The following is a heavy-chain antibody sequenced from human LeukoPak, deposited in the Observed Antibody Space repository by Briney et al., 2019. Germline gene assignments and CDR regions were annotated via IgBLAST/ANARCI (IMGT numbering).Heavy chain of an antibody. J-gene: IGHJ4*02. Sequence: ASVKVSCKASGYTFTGYYMHWVRQAPGQGLEWMGWINPSGGSTSYAQKFQGRVTMTRDTSTSTVYMELSSLRSEDTAVYYCARDLTSIAVAGYYFDYWGQGTLVTVSS. V-gene: IGHV1-46*01. CDR2: INPSGGST. CDR1: GYTFTGYY. CDR3: ARDLTSIAVAGYYFDY. D-gene: IGHD6-19*01.